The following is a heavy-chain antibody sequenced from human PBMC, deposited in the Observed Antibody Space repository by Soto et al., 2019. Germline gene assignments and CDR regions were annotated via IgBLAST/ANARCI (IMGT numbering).Heavy chain of an antibody. J-gene: IGHJ6*02. V-gene: IGHV3-33*01. CDR1: GFSFSRHG. CDR3: ARDGQELANFAMDV. D-gene: IGHD6-13*01. CDR2: IWGDASHQ. Sequence: QVQLVESGGGVVQPGTSLKLSCAPSGFSFSRHGMRWVRQAPGKGLVWVAHIWGDASHQYYADFMKGRFTSSKDNAKNTLYLQMSSLRADDTAVYHCARDGQELANFAMDVWGQGTTVIVSS.